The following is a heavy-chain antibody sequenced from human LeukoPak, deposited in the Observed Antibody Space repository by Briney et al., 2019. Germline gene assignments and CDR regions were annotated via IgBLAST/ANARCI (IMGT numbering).Heavy chain of an antibody. J-gene: IGHJ4*02. Sequence: GGSLRLSCAASGFTFSSYAMSWVRQAPGKGLEWVAVISYDGSNKYYADSVKGRFTISRDNSKNTLYLQMNSLRAEDTAVYYCARVYGDLDYWGQGTLVTVSS. CDR1: GFTFSSYA. CDR2: ISYDGSNK. CDR3: ARVYGDLDY. D-gene: IGHD4-17*01. V-gene: IGHV3-30-3*01.